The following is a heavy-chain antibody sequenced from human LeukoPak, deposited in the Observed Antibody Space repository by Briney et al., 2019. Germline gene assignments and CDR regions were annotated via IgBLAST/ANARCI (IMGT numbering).Heavy chain of an antibody. D-gene: IGHD1-26*01. J-gene: IGHJ4*02. CDR1: GFTFSSYE. CDR2: IKEDGSVK. V-gene: IGHV3-7*04. CDR3: GREVPGGATILDY. Sequence: GGSLRLSCAASGFTFSSYEMSWVRQAPGKGLEWVANIKEDGSVKYYVDSVKGRFTISRDNAKNSLYLQMNSLRADDTAVYYCGREVPGGATILDYWGQGTLVTVSS.